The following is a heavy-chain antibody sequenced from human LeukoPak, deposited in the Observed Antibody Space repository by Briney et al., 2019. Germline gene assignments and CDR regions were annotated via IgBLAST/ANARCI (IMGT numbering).Heavy chain of an antibody. Sequence: ASVKVSCKVSGYTLTELSMHWVRQAPGKGLEWMGGFDPEDGETIYAQKFQGRVTMTEDTSTDTAYMELSSLRSEDTAVYYCATVRTYYDFWGGYYSGNWFDPWGQGTLVTVSS. CDR2: FDPEDGET. D-gene: IGHD3-3*01. V-gene: IGHV1-24*01. CDR3: ATVRTYYDFWGGYYSGNWFDP. J-gene: IGHJ5*02. CDR1: GYTLTELS.